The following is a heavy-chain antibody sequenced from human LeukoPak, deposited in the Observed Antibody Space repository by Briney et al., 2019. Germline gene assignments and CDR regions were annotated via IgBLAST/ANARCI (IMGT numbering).Heavy chain of an antibody. CDR2: IYYSGST. J-gene: IGHJ5*02. V-gene: IGHV4-59*01. CDR1: GGSISSYY. D-gene: IGHD4/OR15-4a*01. Sequence: SETLSLTCTVSGGSISSYYWSWIRQPPGKGLEWIGYIYYSGSTNYNPSLKRRVTISVDTSKNQFSLKLSPVTAADTAVYYCAREVQNWIDPWGQGTLVTVSS. CDR3: AREVQNWIDP.